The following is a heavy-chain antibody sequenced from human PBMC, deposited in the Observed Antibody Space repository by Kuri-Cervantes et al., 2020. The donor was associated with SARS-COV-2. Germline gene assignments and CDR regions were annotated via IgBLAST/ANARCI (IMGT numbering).Heavy chain of an antibody. J-gene: IGHJ4*02. CDR2: MNPNSGNT. V-gene: IGHV1-8*01. CDR3: ARGGGSYYYFDY. Sequence: ASVKVSCKASGYTFTSYDINWVRQATGQGLEWMGWMNPNSGNTNYAQELQGRVTMTTDTSTSTAYMELRSLRSDDTAVYYCARGGGSYYYFDYWGQGTLVTVSS. D-gene: IGHD1-26*01. CDR1: GYTFTSYD.